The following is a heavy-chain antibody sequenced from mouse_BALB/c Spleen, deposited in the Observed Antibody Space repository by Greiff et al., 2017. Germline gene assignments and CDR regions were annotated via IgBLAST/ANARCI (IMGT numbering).Heavy chain of an antibody. CDR2: ISSGSSTI. J-gene: IGHJ4*01. CDR1: GFTFSSFG. D-gene: IGHD1-2*01. Sequence: EVKVVESGGGLVQPGGSRKLSCAASGFTFSSFGMHWVRQAPEKGLEWVAYISSGSSTIYYADTVKGRFTISRDNPKNTLFLQMTSLRSEDTDMYYCASYYGFEGHAMDYWGQGTSVTVSS. V-gene: IGHV5-17*02. CDR3: ASYYGFEGHAMDY.